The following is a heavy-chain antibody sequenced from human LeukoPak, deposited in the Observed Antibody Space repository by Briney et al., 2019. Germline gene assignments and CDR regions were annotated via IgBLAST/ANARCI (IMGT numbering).Heavy chain of an antibody. J-gene: IGHJ6*02. D-gene: IGHD3-22*01. CDR3: ARDLGGNDGSGYWENYYYAMDV. V-gene: IGHV3-30-3*01. CDR2: ISYDGTNK. Sequence: GRSLRLSCAASGFTFITSAMHWVRQAPGKGLEWVAVISYDGTNKYYADSVKGRFTISRDNSKNTLYLQMNSLRAEDTAVYYCARDLGGNDGSGYWENYYYAMDVWGQGTTVTVSS. CDR1: GFTFITSA.